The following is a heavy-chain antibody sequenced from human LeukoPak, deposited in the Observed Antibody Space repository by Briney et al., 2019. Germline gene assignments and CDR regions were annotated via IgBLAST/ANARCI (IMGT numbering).Heavy chain of an antibody. Sequence: GGSLRLSCSASGFTFSSYSMHWVRQAPGKGLEWVSAISGSGSNTYYADSAKGRFTISRDNTKNTLSLQMNSLRAEDTAIYYCARDVRILGLIDYWGQGTLVTVSS. D-gene: IGHD1-26*01. V-gene: IGHV3-23*01. CDR1: GFTFSSYS. CDR3: ARDVRILGLIDY. J-gene: IGHJ4*02. CDR2: ISGSGSNT.